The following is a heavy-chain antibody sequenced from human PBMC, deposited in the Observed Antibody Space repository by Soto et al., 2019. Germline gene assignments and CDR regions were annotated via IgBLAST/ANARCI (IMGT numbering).Heavy chain of an antibody. CDR1: GGTFSSYA. CDR2: IIPIFGTA. CDR3: ARAQWIGYSSGWWFDY. Sequence: SVKVSCKASGGTFSSYAISWVRQAPGQGLEWMGGIIPIFGTANYAQKFQGRVTITADESTSTAYMELSSLRSEDTAVYYCARAQWIGYSSGWWFDYWGQGTLVTVSS. J-gene: IGHJ4*02. D-gene: IGHD6-19*01. V-gene: IGHV1-69*13.